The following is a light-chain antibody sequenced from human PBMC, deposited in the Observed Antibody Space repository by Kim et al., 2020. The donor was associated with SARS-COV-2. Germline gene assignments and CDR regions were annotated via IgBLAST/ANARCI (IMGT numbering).Light chain of an antibody. V-gene: IGKV3-15*01. CDR1: QSVSSN. J-gene: IGKJ1*01. CDR3: QQYDDWPPWT. CDR2: GAS. Sequence: GPPGERATLSGRASQSVSSNVAWYQQKPGQAPRLLIYGASTRATGIPARFSGSGSGTEFTLTISSLQSEDLAVYHCQQYDDWPPWTFGQGTKVEI.